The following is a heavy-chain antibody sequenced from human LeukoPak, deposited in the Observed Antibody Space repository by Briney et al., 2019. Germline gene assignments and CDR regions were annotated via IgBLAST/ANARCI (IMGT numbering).Heavy chain of an antibody. Sequence: GGPLSLSCAAPGFTFKTYWMNWVRQAPGKGLGWVSHSNSDGSSTSYADSVRGGFTISRDNAKNTLYLQMNSLRAEDTAVYYCARDLKGPVNDVFDMWGQGTMVTVSS. V-gene: IGHV3-74*01. CDR3: ARDLKGPVNDVFDM. D-gene: IGHD4-23*01. CDR1: GFTFKTYW. CDR2: SNSDGSST. J-gene: IGHJ3*02.